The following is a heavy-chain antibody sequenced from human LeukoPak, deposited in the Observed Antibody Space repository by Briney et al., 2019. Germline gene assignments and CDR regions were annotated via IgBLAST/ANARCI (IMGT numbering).Heavy chain of an antibody. V-gene: IGHV4-4*07. CDR2: IYTSGST. CDR3: ARDRGNGDTWGYNYNTDV. J-gene: IGHJ6*03. D-gene: IGHD1-1*01. Sequence: SETLSLTCTVSGGSISSYYWSWIRQPAGKGLEWIGRIYTSGSTNYNPSLKSRVTISVDKSKNQFSLKLSSVTAADTAVYYCARDRGNGDTWGYNYNTDVWGKGTTVTASS. CDR1: GGSISSYY.